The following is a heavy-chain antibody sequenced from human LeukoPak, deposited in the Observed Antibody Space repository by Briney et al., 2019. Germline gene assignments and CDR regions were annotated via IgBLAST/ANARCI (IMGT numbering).Heavy chain of an antibody. CDR2: ISGSGGST. CDR1: GFTFSSYA. Sequence: GGSLRLSCAASGFTFSSYAMSWVRQAPGKGLEWVSAISGSGGSTCYADSVKGRFTISRDNSKNTLYLQMNSLRAEDTAVYYCAKGLSSSWIPLDYWGQGTLVTVSS. D-gene: IGHD6-13*01. CDR3: AKGLSSSWIPLDY. V-gene: IGHV3-23*01. J-gene: IGHJ4*02.